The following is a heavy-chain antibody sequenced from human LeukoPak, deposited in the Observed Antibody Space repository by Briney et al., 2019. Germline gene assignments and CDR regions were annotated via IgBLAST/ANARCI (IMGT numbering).Heavy chain of an antibody. CDR2: ISAYNGNT. J-gene: IGHJ5*02. CDR3: ARDIQEAVVAATPNWFDP. Sequence: ASVKVSCKASGYTFTSYGISWVRQAPGQGLEWMGWISAYNGNTNYAQKLQGRVTMTTDTSTSTAYMELRSLRSDDTAVYYCARDIQEAVVAATPNWFDPWGQGTLVTVSS. CDR1: GYTFTSYG. D-gene: IGHD2-15*01. V-gene: IGHV1-18*01.